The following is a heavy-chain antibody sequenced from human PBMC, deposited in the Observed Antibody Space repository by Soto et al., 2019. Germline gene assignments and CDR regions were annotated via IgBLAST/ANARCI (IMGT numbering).Heavy chain of an antibody. CDR3: ARQLGLWNYDSSGPIYY. Sequence: PGESLKISCKGSGDSFSTYWIVWVRQMPGKGLEWMGIIYPGDSDTRYSPSFQGQVTISADKSISTAYLQWSSLKASDTAMYYCARQLGLWNYDSSGPIYYWAQGTVVPVS. V-gene: IGHV5-51*01. J-gene: IGHJ4*02. CDR2: IYPGDSDT. D-gene: IGHD3-22*01. CDR1: GDSFSTYW.